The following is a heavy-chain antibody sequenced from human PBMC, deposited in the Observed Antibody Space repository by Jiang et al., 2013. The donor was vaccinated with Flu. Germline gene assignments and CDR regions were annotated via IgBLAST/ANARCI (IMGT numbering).Heavy chain of an antibody. CDR3: ARVGSVAVSAPTAFDI. D-gene: IGHD4-23*01. V-gene: IGHV4-4*02. CDR2: VFGSGNT. Sequence: PGLVKPSGTLSLTCDVSGGSISSSNWWSWVRQTPGKGLEWIGEVFGSGNTKYNPSLKSRVTISIDTSKNQFSLRLISVTAADTAVYYCARVGSVAVSAPTAFDIWGHGTMVTVSS. J-gene: IGHJ3*02. CDR1: GGSISSSNW.